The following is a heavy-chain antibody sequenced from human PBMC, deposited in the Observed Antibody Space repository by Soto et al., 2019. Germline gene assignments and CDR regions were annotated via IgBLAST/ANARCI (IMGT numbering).Heavy chain of an antibody. CDR2: IYHGGST. CDR1: GGSISSSNW. CDR3: ARDRGGLGIVSRDFGYFDY. Sequence: SETLSLTCAVSGGSISSSNWWSWVRQPPGKGLEWIGEIYHGGSTNYNPSLKSRVTISVDKSKNQFSLKLSSVTAADTAVYYCARDRGGLGIVSRDFGYFDYWGQGTLVTVSS. J-gene: IGHJ4*02. V-gene: IGHV4-4*02. D-gene: IGHD3-22*01.